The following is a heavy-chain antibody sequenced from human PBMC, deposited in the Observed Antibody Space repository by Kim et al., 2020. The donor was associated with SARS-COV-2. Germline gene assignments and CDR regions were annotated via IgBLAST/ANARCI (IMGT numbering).Heavy chain of an antibody. CDR1: GYTFTSYA. CDR2: INTNTGNP. D-gene: IGHD6-6*01. V-gene: IGHV7-4-1*02. Sequence: ASVKVSCKASGYTFTSYAMNWVRQAPGQGLEWMGWINTNTGNPTYAQGFTGRFVFSLDTSVSTAYLQISSLKAEDTAVYYCASALGHWGSSSGVGWFDPWGQGTLVTVSS. J-gene: IGHJ5*02. CDR3: ASALGHWGSSSGVGWFDP.